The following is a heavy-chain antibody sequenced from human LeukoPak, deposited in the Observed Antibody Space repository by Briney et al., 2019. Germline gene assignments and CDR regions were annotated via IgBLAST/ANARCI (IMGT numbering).Heavy chain of an antibody. CDR1: GYTFTSYG. D-gene: IGHD4/OR15-4a*01. CDR3: ASTLVLGGFLDY. J-gene: IGHJ4*02. CDR2: ISAYNGNT. Sequence: ASVKVSYKASGYTFTSYGISWVRQAPGQGLEWMGWISAYNGNTNYAQKLQGRVTMTTDTSTSTAYMELRSLRSDDTAVYYCASTLVLGGFLDYWGQGTLVTVSS. V-gene: IGHV1-18*01.